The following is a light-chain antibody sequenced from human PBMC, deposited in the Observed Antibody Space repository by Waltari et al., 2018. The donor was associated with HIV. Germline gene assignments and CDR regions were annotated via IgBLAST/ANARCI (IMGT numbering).Light chain of an antibody. CDR3: MQDFTYPRT. V-gene: IGKV1-12*01. CDR1: QGISSW. CDR2: SAS. J-gene: IGKJ1*01. Sequence: DIQMTQSPSSVSASVGDRVTITCRASQGISSWLAWYQQKPGKPPKLLIYSASRLQSGVPSRISGSGSGTDFTLTISSLQPEDVATYYCMQDFTYPRTFGQGTRVEIK.